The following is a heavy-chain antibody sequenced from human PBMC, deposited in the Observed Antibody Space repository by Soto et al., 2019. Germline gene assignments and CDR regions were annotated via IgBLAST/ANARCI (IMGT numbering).Heavy chain of an antibody. Sequence: ASVKVSCKASGYSFATYTIQWVRQAPGQRLEWMGWINAGNGETKYSQNFQGRVTITRDTSASTAYMELNSLRSEDTAVYYCARSTTSCYSLCWFDPWGQGTLVTVSS. D-gene: IGHD2-2*02. V-gene: IGHV1-3*01. CDR3: ARSTTSCYSLCWFDP. J-gene: IGHJ5*02. CDR1: GYSFATYT. CDR2: INAGNGET.